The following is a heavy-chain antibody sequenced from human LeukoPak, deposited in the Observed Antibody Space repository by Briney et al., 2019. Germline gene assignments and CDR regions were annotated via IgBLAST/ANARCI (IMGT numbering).Heavy chain of an antibody. V-gene: IGHV3-23*01. CDR2: ISGSGGST. CDR3: AKAGGYFSARNWFDP. Sequence: GGSLRLTCAASGLTFSSYGMCWVRQAPGKGLEWVSGISGSGGSTYYADSVKGRFTISRDNSKNTLYLQMNSLRAEDTAVYYCAKAGGYFSARNWFDPWGQGTLVTVSS. D-gene: IGHD3-3*01. J-gene: IGHJ5*02. CDR1: GLTFSSYG.